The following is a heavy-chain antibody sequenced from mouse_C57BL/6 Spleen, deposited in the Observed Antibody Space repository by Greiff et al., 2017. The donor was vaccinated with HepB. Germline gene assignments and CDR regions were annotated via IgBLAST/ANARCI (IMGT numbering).Heavy chain of an antibody. Sequence: QVQLKQPGAELVMPGASVKLSCKASGYTFTSYWMHWVKQRPGQGLEWIGEIDPSDSYTNYNQKFKGKSTLTVDKSSSTAYMQLSSLTSEDSAVYYCARSLLGAMDYWGQGTSVTVSS. CDR3: ARSLLGAMDY. CDR1: GYTFTSYW. CDR2: IDPSDSYT. J-gene: IGHJ4*01. V-gene: IGHV1-69*01. D-gene: IGHD2-10*01.